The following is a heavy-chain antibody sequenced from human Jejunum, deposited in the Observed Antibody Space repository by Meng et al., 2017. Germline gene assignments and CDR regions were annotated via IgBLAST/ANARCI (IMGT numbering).Heavy chain of an antibody. CDR2: IHPSGRT. Sequence: QVQLRQGGEGRLKPSETLSLTCAVYGGSFSDHYLTWIRQPPGKGLEWIGEIHPSGRTYYSPSLQSRVTITLDTSKNQFSLTLNSVTAADTAVYYCARGDDWAKSGNFWGQGTLVTVSS. J-gene: IGHJ4*02. D-gene: IGHD3-9*01. CDR3: ARGDDWAKSGNF. V-gene: IGHV4-34*01. CDR1: GGSFSDHY.